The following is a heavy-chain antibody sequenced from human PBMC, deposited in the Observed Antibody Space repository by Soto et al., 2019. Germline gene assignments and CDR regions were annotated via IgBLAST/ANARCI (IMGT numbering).Heavy chain of an antibody. CDR3: SKHTRRCGDYERNDY. CDR2: IYYSGST. D-gene: IGHD4-17*01. J-gene: IGHJ4*02. V-gene: IGHV4-59*08. CDR1: GGSISSYD. Sequence: PSETLSLTCTVSGGSISSYDWSLIRQPPGKGLEWIGYIYYSGSTNYNPSLKSRVTISVDTSKNQFSLKLSSVTAADTALYYCSKHTRRCGDYERNDYPSQGTSVPVSS.